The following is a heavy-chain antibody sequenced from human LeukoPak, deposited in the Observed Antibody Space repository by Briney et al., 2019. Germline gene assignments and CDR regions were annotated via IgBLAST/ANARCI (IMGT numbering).Heavy chain of an antibody. V-gene: IGHV3-7*05. CDR3: ARAGGYYYDSSGYYYAEEYYFDY. J-gene: IGHJ4*02. D-gene: IGHD3-22*01. Sequence: GGSLRLSCAASAFTFRSVWMSWVRQAQGKGVEGVDNIKQEGSEKYYVDSVKGRFTISRDNAQNSLFLQMNSLRAEDTAVYYCARAGGYYYDSSGYYYAEEYYFDYWGQGTLVTVSS. CDR2: IKQEGSEK. CDR1: AFTFRSVW.